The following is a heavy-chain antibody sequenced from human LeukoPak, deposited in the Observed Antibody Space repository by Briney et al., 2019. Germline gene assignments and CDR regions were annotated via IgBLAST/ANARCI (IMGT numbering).Heavy chain of an antibody. V-gene: IGHV3-23*01. CDR1: GFTFSSYG. D-gene: IGHD6-13*01. CDR3: AKVTPGYSSSWYGFDY. J-gene: IGHJ4*02. Sequence: GGSLRLSCAASGFTFSSYGMSWVRQAPGKGLEWVSAISGSGGSTYYADSVKGRFTISRDNSRNTLYLQMNSLRAEDTAVYYCAKVTPGYSSSWYGFDYWGQGTLVTVSS. CDR2: ISGSGGST.